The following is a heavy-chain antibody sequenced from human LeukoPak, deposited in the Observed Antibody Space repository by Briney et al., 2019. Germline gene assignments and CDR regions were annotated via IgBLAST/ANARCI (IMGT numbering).Heavy chain of an antibody. V-gene: IGHV4-34*01. CDR2: INHSGST. D-gene: IGHD4-17*01. CDR1: GGSFSGYY. Sequence: SETLSLTCAVYGGSFSGYYWSWIRQPPGKGLEWIGEINHSGSTNYNPSLKSRVTISVDTSKNQFSLKLSSVTATDTAVYYCARGTTVTKDYWGQGTLVTVSS. CDR3: ARGTTVTKDY. J-gene: IGHJ4*02.